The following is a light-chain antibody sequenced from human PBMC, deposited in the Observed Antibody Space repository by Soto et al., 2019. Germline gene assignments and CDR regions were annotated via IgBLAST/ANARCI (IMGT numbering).Light chain of an antibody. CDR1: SSNIGARYD. V-gene: IGLV1-40*01. CDR2: GYR. Sequence: QSVLTQPPSVSGAPGQRVTISCTGSSSNIGARYDVHWYQHLPGTAPKLLIYGYRYRPSGVPDRFSGSKSGTSASLAITGLQAEDEADYYCQSYDISLSGSLFGGGTKVTVL. J-gene: IGLJ2*01. CDR3: QSYDISLSGSL.